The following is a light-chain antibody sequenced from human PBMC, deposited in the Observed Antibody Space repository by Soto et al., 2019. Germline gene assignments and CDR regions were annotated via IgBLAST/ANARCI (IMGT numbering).Light chain of an antibody. CDR2: DVS. J-gene: IGLJ1*01. V-gene: IGLV2-14*01. CDR1: SSDVGGYNY. CDR3: SSYTSSSTYV. Sequence: LTQPASVSVFPGQSITISCTGTSSDVGGYNYVSWYQQHPGKAPKLMIYDVSNRPSGVSNRFSGSKSGNTASLTISGLQAEDEADYYCSSYTSSSTYVFGTGTKVTVL.